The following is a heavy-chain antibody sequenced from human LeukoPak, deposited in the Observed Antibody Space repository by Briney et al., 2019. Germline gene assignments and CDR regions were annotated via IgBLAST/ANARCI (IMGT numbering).Heavy chain of an antibody. D-gene: IGHD3-22*01. CDR1: GGSISSYY. CDR2: IYYSGST. J-gene: IGHJ3*02. CDR3: ARVSPDYYDSSGYRADAFDI. V-gene: IGHV4-59*01. Sequence: SETLSLTCTVSGGSISSYYWSWIRQPPGKGLEWIGYIYYSGSTNYNPSLKSRVTISVDTSKNQFSLKLSSVTAADTAVYYCARVSPDYYDSSGYRADAFDIWGQGTMVTVSS.